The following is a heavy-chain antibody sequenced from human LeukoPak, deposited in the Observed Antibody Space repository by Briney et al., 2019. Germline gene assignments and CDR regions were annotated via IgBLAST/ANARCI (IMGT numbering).Heavy chain of an antibody. J-gene: IGHJ4*02. CDR2: ISTSGSAA. V-gene: IGHV3-23*01. D-gene: IGHD3-3*01. CDR1: GFTFSSYS. CDR3: ARDTSDYDFWSGYYRTPFDY. Sequence: GGSLRLSCAAPGFTFSSYSMNWVRQAPGKGLEWVSTISTSGSAAYYADSVKGRFTISRDNSRDTLYLQMNSLRAEDTAVYFCARDTSDYDFWSGYYRTPFDYWGQGTLVTVSS.